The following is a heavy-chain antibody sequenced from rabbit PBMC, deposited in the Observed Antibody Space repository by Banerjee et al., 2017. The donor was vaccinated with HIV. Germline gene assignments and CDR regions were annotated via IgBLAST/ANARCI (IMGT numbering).Heavy chain of an antibody. J-gene: IGHJ4*01. D-gene: IGHD7-1*01. CDR3: GRGTAGYRYYLNL. CDR2: INTSSGNT. V-gene: IGHV1S45*01. CDR1: GFSFSNRYV. Sequence: QEQLEESGGDLVKPEGSLTLTCTASGFSFSNRYVMCWVRQAPGKGLEWIACINTSSGNTVYASWAKGRFTISKISSTTVTLQMTSLTVADTATYFCGRGTAGYRYYLNLWGQGTLVTVS.